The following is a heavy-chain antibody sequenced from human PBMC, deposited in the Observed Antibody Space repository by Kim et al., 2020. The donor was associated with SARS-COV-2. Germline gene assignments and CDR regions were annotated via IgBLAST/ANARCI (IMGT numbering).Heavy chain of an antibody. CDR2: IIPIFGTA. D-gene: IGHD3-22*01. CDR1: GGTFSSYA. CDR3: ARVDLDYYDSSGQPVDY. J-gene: IGHJ4*02. V-gene: IGHV1-69*13. Sequence: SVKVSCKASGGTFSSYAISWVRQAPGQGLEWMGGIIPIFGTANYAQKFQGRVTITADESTSTAYMELSSLRSEDTAVYYCARVDLDYYDSSGQPVDYWGQGTLVTVSS.